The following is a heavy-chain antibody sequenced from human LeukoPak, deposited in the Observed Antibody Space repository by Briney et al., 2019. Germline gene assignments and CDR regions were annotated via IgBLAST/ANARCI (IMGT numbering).Heavy chain of an antibody. CDR2: ISGSEDNT. CDR1: GFTFNNYA. CDR3: ANAFDT. Sequence: GGSLRLSCAASGFTFNNYAMSWVRQAPGKGLEWVSTISGSEDNTYYADSVKGRFTISRDISKNTLYLQMNSLRADDTAVYYCANAFDTWGQGTLVTVSS. J-gene: IGHJ4*02. V-gene: IGHV3-23*01.